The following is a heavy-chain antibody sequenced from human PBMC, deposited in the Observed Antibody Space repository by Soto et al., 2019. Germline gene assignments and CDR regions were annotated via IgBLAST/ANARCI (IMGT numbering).Heavy chain of an antibody. J-gene: IGHJ4*02. CDR2: SNPNSGDT. Sequence: ASVKVSCKASGYIFTAYSMHWVRQAPGQGLEWVGWSNPNSGDTIYAQKFQGRVTLTGDTSISTAYMELYSLTSDDTAVYYCAREASAVISLGCWGQGTLVTVSS. CDR3: AREASAVISLGC. V-gene: IGHV1-2*02. CDR1: GYIFTAYS. D-gene: IGHD6-19*01.